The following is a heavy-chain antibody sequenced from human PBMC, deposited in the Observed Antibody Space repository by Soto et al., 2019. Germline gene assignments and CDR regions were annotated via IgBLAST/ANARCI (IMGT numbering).Heavy chain of an antibody. D-gene: IGHD6-6*01. CDR2: INPSGGST. CDR1: DTPSCYY. CDR3: ASEGGHIAARTPGWFDP. V-gene: IGHV1-46*01. Sequence: ASVKASARHLDTPSCYYMHWVRQAPGQGLEWMGIINPSGGSTSYAQKFQGRVTMTRDTSTSTVYMELSSLRSEDTAVYYCASEGGHIAARTPGWFDPWGQGTLVTV. J-gene: IGHJ5*02.